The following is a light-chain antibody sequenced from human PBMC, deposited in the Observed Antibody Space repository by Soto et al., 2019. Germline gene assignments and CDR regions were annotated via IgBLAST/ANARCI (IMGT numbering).Light chain of an antibody. J-gene: IGLJ1*01. V-gene: IGLV1-44*01. Sequence: QSVLTQPPSASGTPGQRVTISCSGSSSNIESNTVTWYQQLPGTAPKLVIYNNDDRPSGVPARFSGSTSGTSASLAIRGLQSEDEADYYCATWDDRLNGYVFGGGTKLTVL. CDR2: NND. CDR1: SSNIESNT. CDR3: ATWDDRLNGYV.